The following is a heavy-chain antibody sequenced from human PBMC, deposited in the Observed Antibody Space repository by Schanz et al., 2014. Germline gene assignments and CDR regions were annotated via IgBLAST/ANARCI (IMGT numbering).Heavy chain of an antibody. CDR1: GGSISSSSYY. CDR3: ARATLDWSRYNCFDP. Sequence: QLQLQESGPGLVKPSETLSLTCTVSGGSISSSSYYWGWIRQPPGKGLEWIGSIYYSGSTYYNPPLKSRVTIPVHPPKTRFPRKRSSGTAADTAVYYCARATLDWSRYNCFDPWGQGTQVTVST. J-gene: IGHJ5*02. CDR2: IYYSGST. V-gene: IGHV4-39*01. D-gene: IGHD2-8*02.